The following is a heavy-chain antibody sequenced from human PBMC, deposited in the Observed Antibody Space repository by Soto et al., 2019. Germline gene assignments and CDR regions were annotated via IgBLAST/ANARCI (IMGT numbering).Heavy chain of an antibody. CDR1: GFTFRSYA. CDR2: ISGDGSST. D-gene: IGHD1-7*01. J-gene: IGHJ3*01. Sequence: EVQLLESGGGLVQPGGSLRLSCAASGFTFRSYAMSWVRQAPGKGLVWVSRISGDGSSTTYADSVRGRFTISRDNAKNTVYLQMDSLRAEDTAVYYCARSLPGTYGAFDLWGQGTMVTVSS. V-gene: IGHV3-74*02. CDR3: ARSLPGTYGAFDL.